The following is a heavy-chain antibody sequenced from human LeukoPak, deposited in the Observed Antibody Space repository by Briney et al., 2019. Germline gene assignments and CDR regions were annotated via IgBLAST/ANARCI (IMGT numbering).Heavy chain of an antibody. CDR1: GGTFSSYA. CDR2: IIPILGIA. CDR3: ASPIAVASVFDY. V-gene: IGHV1-69*04. D-gene: IGHD6-19*01. Sequence: SVKVSCKASGGTFSSYAISWVRQAPGQGLEWMGRIIPILGIANYAQKFQGRVTITADKSTSTAYMELSSLRSEDTAVYYCASPIAVASVFDYWGQGTLVTVSS. J-gene: IGHJ4*02.